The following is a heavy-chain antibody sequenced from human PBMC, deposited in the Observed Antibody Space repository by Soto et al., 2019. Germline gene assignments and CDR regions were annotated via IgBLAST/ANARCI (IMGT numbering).Heavy chain of an antibody. D-gene: IGHD1-26*01. CDR3: ARSSGSYSYYGMDV. CDR1: RYTLAGYY. CDR2: INPKNGDT. V-gene: IGHV1-2*02. J-gene: IGHJ6*02. Sequence: ASVKVSCKASRYTLAGYYMHWVRQAPGQGLEWMGCINPKNGDTYYAQKFQGRVTLTRDTSVSTAHMELSRLKSDDTAVYYCARSSGSYSYYGMDVWGQGTTVTVSS.